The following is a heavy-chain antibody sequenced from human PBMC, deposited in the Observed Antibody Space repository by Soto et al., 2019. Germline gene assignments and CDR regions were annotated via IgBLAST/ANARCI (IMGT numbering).Heavy chain of an antibody. CDR2: ISGSGGST. Sequence: GGSLRLSCAASGFTFSSYAMSWVRQAPGKGLEWVSAISGSGGSTYYADSVKGRFTISRDNSKNTLYLQMNSLRAEDTAVYYCAKVLRGVRFLEWLMTHDAFDIWGQGTMVTVSS. J-gene: IGHJ3*02. CDR1: GFTFSSYA. CDR3: AKVLRGVRFLEWLMTHDAFDI. D-gene: IGHD3-3*01. V-gene: IGHV3-23*01.